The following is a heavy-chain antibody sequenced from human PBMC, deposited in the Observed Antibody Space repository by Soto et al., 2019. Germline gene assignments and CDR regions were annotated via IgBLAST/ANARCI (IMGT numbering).Heavy chain of an antibody. J-gene: IGHJ4*02. CDR2: ISGSGGST. Sequence: VQLLESGGGLVQPGGSLRLSCAASGFTFSNYAMSWVRQAPGRGLEWVSTISGSGGSTYYADSVKGRFTISRDNSKNTLYLQMNSLRAEDTAVYYCARDRYGDYVGFDYWGQGTLVTVSS. D-gene: IGHD4-17*01. CDR1: GFTFSNYA. V-gene: IGHV3-23*01. CDR3: ARDRYGDYVGFDY.